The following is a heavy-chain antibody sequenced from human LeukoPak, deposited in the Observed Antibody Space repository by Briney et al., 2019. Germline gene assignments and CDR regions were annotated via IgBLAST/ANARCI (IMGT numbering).Heavy chain of an antibody. CDR3: ARERGDIVVVPAARNDAFDI. J-gene: IGHJ3*02. CDR1: GFTFSSYA. V-gene: IGHV3-30*04. Sequence: PGGSLRLFCAASGFTFSSYAMHWVRQAPGKGLEWVAVISYDGSNKYYADSVKGRFTISRDNSKNTLYLQMNSLRAEDTAVYYCARERGDIVVVPAARNDAFDIWGQGTMVTVSS. CDR2: ISYDGSNK. D-gene: IGHD2-2*01.